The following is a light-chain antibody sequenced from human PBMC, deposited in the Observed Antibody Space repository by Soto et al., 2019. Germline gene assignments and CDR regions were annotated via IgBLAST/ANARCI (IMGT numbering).Light chain of an antibody. CDR1: RSISSSY. Sequence: ETVLTQSPGTLSLSPGERATLSCRDSRSISSSYLAWYQQKPGQAPRLLIYDASSRATGIPDRFSGSGSGTDFTLTISRLAPEDFAVYYCQQSVRSPPSWTFGQGTKVEIK. J-gene: IGKJ1*01. CDR3: QQSVRSPPSWT. CDR2: DAS. V-gene: IGKV3-20*01.